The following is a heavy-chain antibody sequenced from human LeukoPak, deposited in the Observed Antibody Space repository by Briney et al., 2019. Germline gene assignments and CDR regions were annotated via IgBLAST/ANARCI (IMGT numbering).Heavy chain of an antibody. CDR2: ISAYNGNT. CDR1: GYTFTSYG. D-gene: IGHD3-3*01. J-gene: IGHJ4*02. V-gene: IGHV1-18*01. CDR3: ARDPQTYYDFWSGYFPPASSH. Sequence: ASVKVSCKASGYTFTSYGISGVRQAPGQGLEWMGWISAYNGNTNYAQKLQGRVTMTTDTSTSTAYMELRSLRSDDTAVYYCARDPQTYYDFWSGYFPPASSHWGQGTLVTVSS.